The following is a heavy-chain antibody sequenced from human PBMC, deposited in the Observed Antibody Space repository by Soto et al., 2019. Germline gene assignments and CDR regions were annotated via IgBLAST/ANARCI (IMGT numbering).Heavy chain of an antibody. CDR2: INSDGSTT. J-gene: IGHJ4*02. CDR1: GVTFSNSW. CDR3: ARDRSYTTDY. V-gene: IGHV3-74*01. D-gene: IGHD1-26*01. Sequence: HPGGSLRLSCAASGVTFSNSWMHWVRQAPGKGLVWVSYINSDGSTTTYADSVKGRFTISRDNAKNTVYLQITSLTAEDTAVYYCARDRSYTTDYWGQGTLVTVSS.